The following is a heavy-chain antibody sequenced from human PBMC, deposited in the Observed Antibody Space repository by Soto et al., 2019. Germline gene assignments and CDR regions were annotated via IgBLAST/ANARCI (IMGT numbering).Heavy chain of an antibody. D-gene: IGHD6-13*01. CDR1: GFSLSNARMG. CDR3: ARMGGYRSSWYADTRGAFDI. J-gene: IGHJ3*02. V-gene: IGHV2-26*01. Sequence: QVTLKESGPVLVKPTETLTLTCTVSGFSLSNARMGVSWIRQPPGKALEWLAHIFSNDEKSYSTSLKSRLTISKDTSKSQVVLTMTNMDPVDTATYYCARMGGYRSSWYADTRGAFDIWGQGTMVTVSS. CDR2: IFSNDEK.